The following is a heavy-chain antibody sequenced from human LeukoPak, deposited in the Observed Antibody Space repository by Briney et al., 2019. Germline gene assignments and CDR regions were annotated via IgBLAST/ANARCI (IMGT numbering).Heavy chain of an antibody. D-gene: IGHD3-3*01. V-gene: IGHV3-33*01. J-gene: IGHJ6*02. CDR1: GFTFSSYG. Sequence: GRSLRLSCAASGFTFSSYGMHWVRQAPGEGLEWVAVIWYDGSNKYYADSVKGRFTISRDNSRNTLYLQMNSLRAEDTAVYYCARGRVCDFWSGYSYYYYGMDVWGQGTTVTVSS. CDR2: IWYDGSNK. CDR3: ARGRVCDFWSGYSYYYYGMDV.